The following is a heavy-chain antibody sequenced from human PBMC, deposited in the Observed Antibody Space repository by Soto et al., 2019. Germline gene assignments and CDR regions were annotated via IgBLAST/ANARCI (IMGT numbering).Heavy chain of an antibody. CDR1: GGSFSGYG. CDR2: INHSGST. D-gene: IGHD3-9*01. CDR3: ARGKEFHPRRYDILTGYRRAHFDY. Sequence: SVTLSHTCAVYGGSFSGYGWSWISQHPGKGLEWIGEINHSGSTNYNPSLKSRVTISVDTSKNQFSLKLSSVTAADTAVYYCARGKEFHPRRYDILTGYRRAHFDYWGQGTLLTVSS. J-gene: IGHJ4*02. V-gene: IGHV4-34*01.